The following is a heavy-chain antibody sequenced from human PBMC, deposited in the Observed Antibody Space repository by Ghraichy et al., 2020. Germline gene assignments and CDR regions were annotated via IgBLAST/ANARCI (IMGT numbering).Heavy chain of an antibody. CDR1: GFTFSSYR. V-gene: IGHV3-7*01. J-gene: IGHJ3*01. Sequence: GGSLRLSCAASGFTFSSYRMTWVRQAPGKGLEWVANINEDGSGKEYVESVKGRFTISRDNAKNSLYLQMNSLRVEDMAVYYCARDPYDSSAYGAFDVWGQGTMVTVSS. CDR2: INEDGSGK. CDR3: ARDPYDSSAYGAFDV. D-gene: IGHD3-22*01.